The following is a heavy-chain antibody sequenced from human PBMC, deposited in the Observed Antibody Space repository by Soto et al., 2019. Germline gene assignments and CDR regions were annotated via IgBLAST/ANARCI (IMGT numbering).Heavy chain of an antibody. Sequence: GESLKISCKGSGYSFTSYWIGWVRQMPRKGLEWMGIIYPGESDTRYSPSFQGQVTISADKSISTSYLQWSSLKASDTAMYYCARQETTIIVVYWGQGTLVTVSS. CDR2: IYPGESDT. J-gene: IGHJ4*02. V-gene: IGHV5-51*01. CDR1: GYSFTSYW. CDR3: ARQETTIIVVY. D-gene: IGHD3-22*01.